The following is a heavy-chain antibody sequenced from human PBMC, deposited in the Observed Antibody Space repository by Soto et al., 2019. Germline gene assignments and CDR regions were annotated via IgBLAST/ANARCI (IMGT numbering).Heavy chain of an antibody. CDR3: ARPGEPWLIAY. CDR1: GFTLGSSL. Sequence: GGSLPLACPSSGFTLGSSLVHCLRQAPGKGLEGVALISFDGSDKYYADSVKGRFTITRDNSKTMLYLQMNSLRGEDTAVYYCARPGEPWLIAYWGQGTLVPVSS. D-gene: IGHD5-18*01. CDR2: ISFDGSDK. V-gene: IGHV3-30-3*01. J-gene: IGHJ4*02.